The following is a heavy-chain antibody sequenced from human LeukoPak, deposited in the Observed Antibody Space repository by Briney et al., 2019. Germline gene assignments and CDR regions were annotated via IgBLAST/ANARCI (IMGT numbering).Heavy chain of an antibody. CDR3: ARVDYYDSSGYYFHDAFDI. CDR1: GFTFSSYW. D-gene: IGHD3-22*01. V-gene: IGHV3-74*01. J-gene: IGHJ3*02. Sequence: GGSLRLSCAASGFTFSSYWMHWVRQAPGKGLVWVPRINSDGSSTSYADSVKGRFTISRDNAKNTLFLQMNSLRAEDTAVYYCARVDYYDSSGYYFHDAFDIWGQGTMVTVSS. CDR2: INSDGSST.